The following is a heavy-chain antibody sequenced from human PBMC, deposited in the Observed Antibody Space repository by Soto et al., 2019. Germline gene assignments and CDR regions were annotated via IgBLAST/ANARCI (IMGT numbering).Heavy chain of an antibody. V-gene: IGHV4-38-2*02. CDR3: ARDLYGS. J-gene: IGHJ4*02. Sequence: SETLSLTCAVSCDSISSGYHWAWIRQPPGKGLEWIASIYHSGTTYYNPSLKSRFTISRDNAKNSLYLQMNSLRAEDTAVYYCARDLYGSWGQGTLVTVSS. D-gene: IGHD4-17*01. CDR2: IYHSGTT. CDR1: CDSISSGYH.